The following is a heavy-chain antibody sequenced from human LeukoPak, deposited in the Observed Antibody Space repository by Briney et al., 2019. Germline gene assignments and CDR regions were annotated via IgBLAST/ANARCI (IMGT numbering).Heavy chain of an antibody. CDR2: MKPDGSEE. Sequence: PGGSLRLSCAASGFTFSNYWMTWVRQAPGKGLEWVANMKPDGSEEYYVDSVRGRFTVSRDNARNSLYMQMESLRAEETAVYYCAREGGGGGYYSDSYGHPHFDCWGPGTLVTVSS. J-gene: IGHJ4*02. V-gene: IGHV3-7*01. CDR3: AREGGGGGYYSDSYGHPHFDC. CDR1: GFTFSNYW. D-gene: IGHD3-22*01.